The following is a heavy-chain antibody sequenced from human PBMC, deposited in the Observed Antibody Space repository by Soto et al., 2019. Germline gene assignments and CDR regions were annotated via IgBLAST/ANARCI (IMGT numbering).Heavy chain of an antibody. D-gene: IGHD3-10*01. Sequence: GGSLRLSCAASGFTFSSYAMSWVRQAPGKGLEWVSAISGSGGGTYYADSVKGRFTISRDNSKNTLYLQMNSLRAEDTAVYYCAKDRGITMVRGVIFLYGMDVWGQGTTVTVSS. V-gene: IGHV3-23*01. J-gene: IGHJ6*02. CDR2: ISGSGGGT. CDR3: AKDRGITMVRGVIFLYGMDV. CDR1: GFTFSSYA.